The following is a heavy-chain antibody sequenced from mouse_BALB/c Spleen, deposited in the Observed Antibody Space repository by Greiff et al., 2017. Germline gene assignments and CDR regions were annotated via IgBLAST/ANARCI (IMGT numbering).Heavy chain of an antibody. CDR2: ISSGGSYT. CDR3: ESDDDEAWFAD. CDR1: GFTFSSYA. J-gene: IGHJ3*01. Sequence: EVKVVESGGGLVKPGGSLKLSCTASGFTFSSYAMSWVRQTPEKRLEWVATISSGGSYTYYPDSVKGRCTISRDNAKNTLYLQMSSLRSEDTAMYCGESDDDEAWFADWGEGTLVTVSA. D-gene: IGHD2-4*01. V-gene: IGHV5-9-3*01.